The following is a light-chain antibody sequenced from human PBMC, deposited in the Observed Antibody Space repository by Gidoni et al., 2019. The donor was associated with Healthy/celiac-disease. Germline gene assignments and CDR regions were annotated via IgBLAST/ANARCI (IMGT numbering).Light chain of an antibody. J-gene: IGKJ1*01. CDR3: QQYNSYSQT. CDR2: KAS. Sequence: DIQMTQSPSTLSASVGDRVTITCLASQSISSWLAWYQQKPGKAPKLLIYKASSLESGVPSMFSGSGSGTEFTLTISSLQPDDFATYYCQQYNSYSQTFGQGTKVEIK. V-gene: IGKV1-5*03. CDR1: QSISSW.